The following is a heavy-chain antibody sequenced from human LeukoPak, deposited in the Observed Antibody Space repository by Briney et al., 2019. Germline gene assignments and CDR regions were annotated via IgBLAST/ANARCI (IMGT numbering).Heavy chain of an antibody. CDR3: ARGAPAAYNWFDP. D-gene: IGHD1-26*01. J-gene: IGHJ5*02. V-gene: IGHV1-2*02. CDR1: GYTFTDYY. CDR2: INPYSGDT. Sequence: ASVKVSCKASGYTFTDYYMHWVRQAPGQGLEWMGWINPYSGDTSYAQKFQGRVTMTRDTSISTAYMELSRLRSDDTAVYYCARGAPAAYNWFDPWGQGTLVTVSS.